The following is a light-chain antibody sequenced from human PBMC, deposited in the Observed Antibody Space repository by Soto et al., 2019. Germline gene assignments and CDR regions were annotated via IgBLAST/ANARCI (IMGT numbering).Light chain of an antibody. Sequence: DIQMTQSPSTVSRSXGHRVTIPFRASQSISSWLAWYQQKPGKAPKLLIYKASSLESGVPSRFSGSGSGTEFTLTISSLQPDDFATYYCQQYNSYWTFGQGTKV. CDR3: QQYNSYWT. V-gene: IGKV1-5*03. CDR1: QSISSW. J-gene: IGKJ1*01. CDR2: KAS.